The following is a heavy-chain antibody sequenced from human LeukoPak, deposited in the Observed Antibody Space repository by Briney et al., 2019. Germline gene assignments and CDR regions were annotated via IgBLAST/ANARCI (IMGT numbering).Heavy chain of an antibody. J-gene: IGHJ4*02. CDR1: GGSISGYY. D-gene: IGHD1-26*01. Sequence: SETLSLTCTVSGGSISGYYWSWIRQAPGKGLEWIGNIYYSGSTNYNPSLKSRVTVSVDTSKNQFSLKLSSVTAADTAVYYCARHGTLGSTTYPLDYWGQGTLVTVSS. CDR3: ARHGTLGSTTYPLDY. V-gene: IGHV4-59*08. CDR2: IYYSGST.